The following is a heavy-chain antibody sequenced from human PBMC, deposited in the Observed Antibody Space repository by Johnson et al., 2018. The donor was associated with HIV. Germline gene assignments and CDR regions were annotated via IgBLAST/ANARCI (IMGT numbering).Heavy chain of an antibody. Sequence: QVQLVESGGGVVQPGRSLRLSCAASGFPFSSYGMHWVRQAPGKGLEWVVVISYDGSNKYYADSVKGRFTISRDNSKNTLFMQMNSLRPEDTAVYYCARPGGDPLTDDAFDIWGQGTMVTVSS. J-gene: IGHJ3*02. CDR1: GFPFSSYG. CDR2: ISYDGSNK. D-gene: IGHD2-21*02. CDR3: ARPGGDPLTDDAFDI. V-gene: IGHV3-30*03.